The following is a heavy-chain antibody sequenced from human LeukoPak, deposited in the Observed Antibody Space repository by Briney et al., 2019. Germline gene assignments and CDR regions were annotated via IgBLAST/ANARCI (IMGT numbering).Heavy chain of an antibody. Sequence: GGSLRLSCAASGFSFSSYGMHWVRQAPGKGLEWLTVISYDGNTIYYADSVKGRFTISRDNSKNTLYLQMNSLRIEDTAVYYCAKDLSVVGAHDSFDVWGQGTMVTVTS. CDR1: GFSFSSYG. J-gene: IGHJ3*01. CDR2: ISYDGNTI. CDR3: AKDLSVVGAHDSFDV. V-gene: IGHV3-30*18. D-gene: IGHD1-26*01.